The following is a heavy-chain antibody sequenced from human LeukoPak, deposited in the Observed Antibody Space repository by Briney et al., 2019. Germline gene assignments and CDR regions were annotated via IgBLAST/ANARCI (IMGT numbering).Heavy chain of an antibody. J-gene: IGHJ4*02. CDR1: GGSFSGYY. CDR3: ARGHYYDSSGYYGY. CDR2: INHSGST. V-gene: IGHV4-34*01. Sequence: SETLSLTCAVHGGSFSGYYWSWIRQPPGKGLEWIGEINHSGSTNYNPSLKSRVTISVDTSKNQSSLKLSSVTAADTAVYYCARGHYYDSSGYYGYWGQGTLVTVSS. D-gene: IGHD3-22*01.